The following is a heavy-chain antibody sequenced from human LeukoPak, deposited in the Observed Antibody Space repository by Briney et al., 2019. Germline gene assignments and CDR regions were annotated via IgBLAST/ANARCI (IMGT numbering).Heavy chain of an antibody. D-gene: IGHD3-22*01. CDR3: AGLVGRYSSGLYYYYFDY. V-gene: IGHV4-4*02. CDR2: MYLSGTT. Sequence: SGTLSLTCTVSGDSINSLDLWSWVRQPPGKGLEWIGEMYLSGTTHSNPSAKSRVTISIDKSKNQFFLNLSSVTAADTAVYYCAGLVGRYSSGLYYYYFDYWGQGTLVTVSS. CDR1: GDSINSLDL. J-gene: IGHJ4*02.